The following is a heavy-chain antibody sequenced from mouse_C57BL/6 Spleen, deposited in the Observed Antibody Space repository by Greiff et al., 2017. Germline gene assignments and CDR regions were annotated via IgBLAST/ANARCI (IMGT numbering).Heavy chain of an antibody. CDR1: GFSLTSYG. D-gene: IGHD2-4*01. V-gene: IGHV2-6-1*01. J-gene: IGHJ4*01. Sequence: QVQLKESGPGLVAPSPSLSLPCNVSGFSLTSYGVHWVRQPPGKGLEWLVVIWSDGSTTYNSALKSRLSISKDNSTGQVFLKMNSLQTDDTAMYYCARHRGITNYYAMDYWGQGTSVTVSS. CDR3: ARHRGITNYYAMDY. CDR2: IWSDGST.